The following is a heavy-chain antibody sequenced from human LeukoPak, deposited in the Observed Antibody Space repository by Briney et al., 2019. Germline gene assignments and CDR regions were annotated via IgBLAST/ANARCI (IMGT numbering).Heavy chain of an antibody. J-gene: IGHJ4*02. Sequence: SQTLSLTCTVSGGSISSGSYYWSWIRQPAGKGLEWIGRIYTSGSTNYNPSLKSRVTMSVDTSKDRFSLKLSSVTAADTAVYYCARDLENYYDSSGYYTWYFDYWGQGTLVTVSS. V-gene: IGHV4-61*02. CDR1: GGSISSGSYY. CDR2: IYTSGST. CDR3: ARDLENYYDSSGYYTWYFDY. D-gene: IGHD3-22*01.